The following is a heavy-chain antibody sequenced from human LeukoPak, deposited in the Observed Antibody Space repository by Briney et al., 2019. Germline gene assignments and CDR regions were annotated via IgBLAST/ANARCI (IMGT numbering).Heavy chain of an antibody. D-gene: IGHD2-15*01. V-gene: IGHV3-21*01. CDR3: AMDIVVVVAAAFDY. Sequence: GGSLRLSCAASGFTFDDYAMNWVRQAPGKGLEWVSSISSSSSYIYYADSVKGRFTISRDNAKNSLYLEMNSLRAEDTAVYYCAMDIVVVVAAAFDYWGQGTLVTVSS. CDR1: GFTFDDYA. J-gene: IGHJ4*02. CDR2: ISSSSSYI.